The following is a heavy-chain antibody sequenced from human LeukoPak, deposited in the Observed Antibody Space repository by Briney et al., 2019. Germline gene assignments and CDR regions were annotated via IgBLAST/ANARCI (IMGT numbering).Heavy chain of an antibody. J-gene: IGHJ4*02. Sequence: SETLSLTCTVSGASISSGDYYWSWIRQPPGKGLEWIGYIYYSGSTYYNPSLKSRVTISVDTSKNQFSLKLSSVTAADTAVYYCARDYYDSSGPSSYWGQGTLVTVSS. CDR2: IYYSGST. CDR1: GASISSGDYY. D-gene: IGHD3-22*01. V-gene: IGHV4-30-4*08. CDR3: ARDYYDSSGPSSY.